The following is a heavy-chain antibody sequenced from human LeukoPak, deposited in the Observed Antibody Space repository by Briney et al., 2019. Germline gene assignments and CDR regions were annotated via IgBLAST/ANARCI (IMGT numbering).Heavy chain of an antibody. D-gene: IGHD3-9*01. CDR3: ARVARYYDILTGYHQNWFDP. CDR2: ISSSGSTI. Sequence: PGGSLRLSCAASGFTFSDYYMSWIRQAPGKGLEWVSYISSSGSTIYYADSVKGRFTISRDNAKNSLYLQMNSLRAEDTAVYYCARVARYYDILTGYHQNWFDPWGQGTLVTFSS. J-gene: IGHJ5*02. V-gene: IGHV3-11*01. CDR1: GFTFSDYY.